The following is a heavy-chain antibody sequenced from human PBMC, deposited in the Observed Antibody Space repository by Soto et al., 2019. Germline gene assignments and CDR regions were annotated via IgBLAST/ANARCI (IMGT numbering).Heavy chain of an antibody. CDR3: TPLALKYVSGWYDFSD. CDR2: KSKIDGETT. V-gene: IGHV3-15*07. J-gene: IGHJ4*02. Sequence: EAQLVESGGGLVKPGGSLRLSCAASGFTFSIKSKIDGETTDYAAPVKGRFSIPRDDSKNTLYLQMNSLKTEDTAVYYCTPLALKYVSGWYDFSDWGQGTLVTVSS. CDR1: GFTFS. D-gene: IGHD6-19*01.